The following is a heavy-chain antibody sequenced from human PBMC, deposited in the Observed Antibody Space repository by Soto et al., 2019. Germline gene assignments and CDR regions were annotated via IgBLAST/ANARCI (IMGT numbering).Heavy chain of an antibody. V-gene: IGHV4-59*01. CDR1: GGSMSSFY. D-gene: IGHD2-15*01. J-gene: IGHJ4*02. CDR2: IYYSGST. CDR3: ERGKADRSGFDY. Sequence: SETLSLTCTVSGGSMSSFYWSWIRLPPGKGLEWIGYIYYSGSTNHNPSLKSRVTISIDTSKNQFSLKLSSVPTADTAVYYCERGKADRSGFDYCGQGTLVTVSS.